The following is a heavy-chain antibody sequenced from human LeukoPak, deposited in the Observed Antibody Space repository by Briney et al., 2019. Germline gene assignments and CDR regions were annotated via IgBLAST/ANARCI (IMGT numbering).Heavy chain of an antibody. D-gene: IGHD2-2*01. J-gene: IGHJ4*02. Sequence: GGSLRLSCAASGFTFSSYRMNWGRQAPGKGLEWVSYISSSSSTIYYADSVKGRFTISRDNAKNSLYLQMNSLRDENTAVYYCARSDCSSTSCYFSFDYWGQGTLVTVSS. CDR3: ARSDCSSTSCYFSFDY. CDR1: GFTFSSYR. CDR2: ISSSSSTI. V-gene: IGHV3-48*02.